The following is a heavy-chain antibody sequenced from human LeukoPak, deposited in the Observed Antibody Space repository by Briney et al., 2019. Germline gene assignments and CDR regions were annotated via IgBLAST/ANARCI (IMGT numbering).Heavy chain of an antibody. V-gene: IGHV3-30*18. CDR1: GFTFSSYG. Sequence: GGSLRLSCAASGFTFSSYGMHWVRQAPGKGLEWVAVISYDGSNKYYADFVKGRFTISRDNSKNTLYLQMNSLRAEDTAVYYCAKDGGRGDILTGDYYYGMDVWGKGTTVTVSS. CDR2: ISYDGSNK. CDR3: AKDGGRGDILTGDYYYGMDV. D-gene: IGHD3-9*01. J-gene: IGHJ6*04.